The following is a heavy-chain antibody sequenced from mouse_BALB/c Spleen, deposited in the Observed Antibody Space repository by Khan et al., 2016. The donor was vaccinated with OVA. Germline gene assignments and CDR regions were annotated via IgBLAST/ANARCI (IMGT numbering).Heavy chain of an antibody. CDR2: VNPNNGDT. Sequence: VQLKQSGPDLVKPGASVKISCKASGYSFTVYYMTWVKQSHGKSPEWIGRVNPNNGDTNYNQNFKGKAILTVDKSSNTAYMELRSLTSEDSAVFDCARGYEFFPYWGQGTLVTVSA. CDR1: GYSFTVYY. V-gene: IGHV1-26*01. J-gene: IGHJ3*01. D-gene: IGHD2-12*01. CDR3: ARGYEFFPY.